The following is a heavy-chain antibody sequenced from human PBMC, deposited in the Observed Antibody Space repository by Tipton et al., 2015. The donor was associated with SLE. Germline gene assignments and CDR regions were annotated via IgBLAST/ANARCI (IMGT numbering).Heavy chain of an antibody. CDR1: GGSFSGYY. V-gene: IGHV4-34*01. Sequence: GLVKPSETLSLTCAVYGGSFSGYYWSWIRQPPGKGLEWIGEINHSGSTNYNPSLKSRVTISVDTSKNQFSLKLSSVTAADTAVYYCARGALLWLWGRGTLVTVSS. CDR2: INHSGST. CDR3: ARGALLWL. D-gene: IGHD3-10*01. J-gene: IGHJ2*01.